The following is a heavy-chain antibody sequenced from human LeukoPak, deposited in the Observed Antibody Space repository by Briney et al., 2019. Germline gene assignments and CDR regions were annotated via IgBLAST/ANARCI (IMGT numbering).Heavy chain of an antibody. Sequence: PGGALRLSCAASGFTFSSYGMHWVRQAPGKGLEWVAVIWYDGSNKYYADSVKGRFTISRDNSKNTLYLQMNSLKPEDTAVYYCTRLSHYWGQGTLVTVSS. D-gene: IGHD2/OR15-2a*01. J-gene: IGHJ4*02. V-gene: IGHV3-33*01. CDR2: IWYDGSNK. CDR1: GFTFSSYG. CDR3: TRLSHY.